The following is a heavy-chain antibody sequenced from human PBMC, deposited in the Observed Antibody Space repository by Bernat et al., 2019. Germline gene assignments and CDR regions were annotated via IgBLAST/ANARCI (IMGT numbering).Heavy chain of an antibody. CDR3: ARGGWSHGFDI. Sequence: EVLLVEFGGGLVQPGGSLRLSCAASGFTFTDYWMHWVRQAPGKGLVWVSRINNDGSDTIYADSVKGRFHLTRDNAKNTLYLQMNSLRVEDTAVYYCARGGWSHGFDIWGQGTMVTVSS. D-gene: IGHD3-3*01. V-gene: IGHV3-74*01. J-gene: IGHJ3*02. CDR1: GFTFTDYW. CDR2: INNDGSDT.